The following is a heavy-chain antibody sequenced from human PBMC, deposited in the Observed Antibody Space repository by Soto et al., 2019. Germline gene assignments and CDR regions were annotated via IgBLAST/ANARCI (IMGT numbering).Heavy chain of an antibody. D-gene: IGHD6-13*01. CDR3: ARDSSSREAFDI. CDR2: IYYSGST. V-gene: IGHV4-59*01. Sequence: PSETLSLTCTVSGGSISRYCWSCIRQPPWKGLEWIGYIYYSGSTNYNPSLKSRVTISVDTSKNQFSLKLSSVTAADTAVYYCARDSSSREAFDIWGQGTMVTVSS. CDR1: GGSISRYC. J-gene: IGHJ3*02.